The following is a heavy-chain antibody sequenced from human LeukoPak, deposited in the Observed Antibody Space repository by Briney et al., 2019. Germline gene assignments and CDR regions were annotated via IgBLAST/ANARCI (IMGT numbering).Heavy chain of an antibody. CDR3: AKDGGGSYYYMDV. Sequence: PGRSLRLSCAASGLTFDDYAMHWVRQAPGKGLEWVSGISWNSGSIGYADSVKGRFTISRDNAKNSLYLQMNSLRAEDTALYYCAKDGGGSYYYMDVWGKGTTVTVSS. D-gene: IGHD1-26*01. CDR1: GLTFDDYA. CDR2: ISWNSGSI. V-gene: IGHV3-9*01. J-gene: IGHJ6*03.